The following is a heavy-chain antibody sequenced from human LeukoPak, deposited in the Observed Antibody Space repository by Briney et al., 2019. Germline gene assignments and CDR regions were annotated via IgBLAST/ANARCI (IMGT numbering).Heavy chain of an antibody. CDR3: ARVGAGSGSYSVGFDY. Sequence: GESLQISCKGSGSRFTSYWIGWVRQMPGKGLEWMGIIYPGDSDTRYSPSFQGQVTISADKSISTAYLQWSSLKASGTAMYYCARVGAGSGSYSVGFDYWGQGTLVTVSS. J-gene: IGHJ4*02. CDR1: GSRFTSYW. CDR2: IYPGDSDT. D-gene: IGHD3-10*01. V-gene: IGHV5-51*01.